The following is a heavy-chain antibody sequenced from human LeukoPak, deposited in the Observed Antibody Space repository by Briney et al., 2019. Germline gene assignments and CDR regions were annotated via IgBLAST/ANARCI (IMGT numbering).Heavy chain of an antibody. CDR3: ARESPIVGNFDY. Sequence: EASVKVSCKASGGTFSSYAISWVRQAPGQGGEWMGGIIPIFGTANYAQKFQGRVTITADESTSTAYMELSSLRSEDTAVYYCARESPIVGNFDYWGQGTLVTVSS. CDR2: IIPIFGTA. V-gene: IGHV1-69*13. D-gene: IGHD1-26*01. J-gene: IGHJ4*02. CDR1: GGTFSSYA.